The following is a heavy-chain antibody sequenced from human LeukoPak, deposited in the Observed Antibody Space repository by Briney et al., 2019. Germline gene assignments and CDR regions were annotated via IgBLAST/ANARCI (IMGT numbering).Heavy chain of an antibody. CDR1: GFSVRDYA. V-gene: IGHV3-30-3*01. J-gene: IGHJ5*02. CDR3: ARDLGVIRRS. CDR2: MSYEETYK. Sequence: GGSLRLSCAASGFSVRDYAMHWVRQAPGKGLEWVAVMSYEETYKNYAEAVKGRSTISRDDSKNTLFLQMSSLRPEDTAVYYCARDLGVIRRSWGQGTLVSVSS. D-gene: IGHD2-21*01.